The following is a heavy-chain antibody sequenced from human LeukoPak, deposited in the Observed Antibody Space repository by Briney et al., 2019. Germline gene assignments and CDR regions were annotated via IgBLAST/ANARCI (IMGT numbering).Heavy chain of an antibody. V-gene: IGHV4-61*02. J-gene: IGHJ1*01. CDR2: IYTSGST. D-gene: IGHD4-17*01. CDR1: GGSISSGSYY. Sequence: KASETLSLTCTVSGGSISSGSYYWSWIRQPAGKGLEWIGRIYTSGSTNYNPSLKSRVTISVDTSKNQFSLKLSSVTAADTAVYYCASGYGERRSEYFQHWGQGTLVTVSS. CDR3: ASGYGERRSEYFQH.